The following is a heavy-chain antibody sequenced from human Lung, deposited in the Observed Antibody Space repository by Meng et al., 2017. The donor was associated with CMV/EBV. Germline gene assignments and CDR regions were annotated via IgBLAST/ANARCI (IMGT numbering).Heavy chain of an antibody. D-gene: IGHD3-3*01. V-gene: IGHV1-18*01. J-gene: IGHJ4*02. CDR1: CYTFTTFD. CDR2: ISVYSGNT. CDR3: ARDFDFWSGYYRPLGY. Sequence: QVQLGQSGNRVKKPGASVKVSCKASCYTFTTFDINCLRQAPGQGLEWMGWISVYSGNTNYAQKFQGRVTMTTDRSTSTVYMDLTSLRSDDTAVYYCARDFDFWSGYYRPLGYWGQGTLVTVSS.